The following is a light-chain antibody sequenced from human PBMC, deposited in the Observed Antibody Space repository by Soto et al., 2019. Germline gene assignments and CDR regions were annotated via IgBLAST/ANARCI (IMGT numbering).Light chain of an antibody. CDR2: EVS. Sequence: QSALTQPPSASGSPGQSVTISCTGTSSDVGGYNYVSWYQQHPGKAHKLLIYEVSKRPSGVPDRFSCAKSGNTATLNVSGLQAEDEADYYCSSYAGSNNWNFGSGTKLTVL. CDR3: SSYAGSNNWN. V-gene: IGLV2-8*01. CDR1: SSDVGGYNY. J-gene: IGLJ1*01.